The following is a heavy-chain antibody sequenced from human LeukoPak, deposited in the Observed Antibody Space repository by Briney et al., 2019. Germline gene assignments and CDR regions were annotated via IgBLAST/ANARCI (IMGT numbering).Heavy chain of an antibody. V-gene: IGHV3-64*02. Sequence: PGGSLRLSCAASGFTFSSYPMHWVRQAPGKGPEYVSAISGNGGSTYYADSVKGGFTISRDNSKNTVYLRMGSLRPEDMAVYYCARVGYKNGGADYFDYWGQGTLVTVSS. D-gene: IGHD3-22*01. CDR3: ARVGYKNGGADYFDY. CDR2: ISGNGGST. CDR1: GFTFSSYP. J-gene: IGHJ4*02.